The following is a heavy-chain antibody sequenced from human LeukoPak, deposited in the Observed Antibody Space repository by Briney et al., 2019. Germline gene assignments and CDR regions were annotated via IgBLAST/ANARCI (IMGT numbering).Heavy chain of an antibody. D-gene: IGHD5-12*01. CDR1: GGSISTYY. CDR3: ARGFDSKSTYFDY. Sequence: PSETLSLTCTVSGGSISTYYWSWIRQPPGKGLEWIGYIYHTGSTSYSPSLKSRVTISVDTSKNQLSLRLDSVTAADTAVYYCARGFDSKSTYFDYWGQGTLVTVSS. CDR2: IYHTGST. V-gene: IGHV4-59*01. J-gene: IGHJ4*02.